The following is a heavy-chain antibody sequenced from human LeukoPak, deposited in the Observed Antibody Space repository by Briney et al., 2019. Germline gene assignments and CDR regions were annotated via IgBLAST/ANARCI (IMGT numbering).Heavy chain of an antibody. D-gene: IGHD5-24*01. CDR1: GFTLSFSA. V-gene: IGHV3-23*01. CDR3: AKGRRDGYNYPLFDH. CDR2: IIGNGFIT. J-gene: IGHJ4*02. Sequence: GGSLRLSCAASGFTLSFSAMNCVRQAPGKGLEWGAPIIGNGFITYYAHSVNGPSITSRNNSQNTLFLQMNSLRAEDADIYYCAKGRRDGYNYPLFDHWGRGALVTVS.